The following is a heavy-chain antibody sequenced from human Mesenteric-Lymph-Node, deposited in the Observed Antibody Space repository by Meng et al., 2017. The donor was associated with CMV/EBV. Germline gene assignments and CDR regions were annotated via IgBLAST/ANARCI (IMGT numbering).Heavy chain of an antibody. Sequence: QEQLVQSGAEGKKTGASVKVSCKASGYTFTSFDINWVRQATGQGPEWMGWMNPNSGNTGYAQKFQDRVTLTRDTSISTAYMELSSLRSEDTAVYYCARGPSYSSGFPDCWGQGTLVTVSS. CDR2: MNPNSGNT. J-gene: IGHJ4*02. CDR1: GYTFTSFD. CDR3: ARGPSYSSGFPDC. V-gene: IGHV1-8*02. D-gene: IGHD6-19*01.